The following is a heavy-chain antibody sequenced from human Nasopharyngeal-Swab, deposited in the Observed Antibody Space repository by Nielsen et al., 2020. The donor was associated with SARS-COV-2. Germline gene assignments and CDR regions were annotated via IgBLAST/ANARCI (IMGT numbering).Heavy chain of an antibody. V-gene: IGHV5-51*01. Sequence: ASLRLSCKGFGYRFTTYRIAWVRQMPGKGLEWMGISYPGASDTRYSPSFQGQVTISADKSISTAYRQWSSLKASDTAMYYCAIQGGSGIDYWGQGTLVTVSS. D-gene: IGHD3-10*01. CDR3: AIQGGSGIDY. CDR2: SYPGASDT. CDR1: GYRFTTYR. J-gene: IGHJ4*02.